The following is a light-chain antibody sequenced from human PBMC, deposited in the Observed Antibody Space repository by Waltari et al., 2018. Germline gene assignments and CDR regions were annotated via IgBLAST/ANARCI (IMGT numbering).Light chain of an antibody. V-gene: IGLV2-14*03. J-gene: IGLJ2*01. CDR3: ASYTKTSTLV. CDR2: NVN. CDR1: NSDVGAYHS. Sequence: QSALTQPASVSGSPGQSITVSCTGTNSDVGAYHSVSWYQQHPGKAPRLIIYNVNSRPSGVSHRFAGSKSDNTASLTISGLQAEDEADYYCASYTKTSTLVFGGGTKLTVL.